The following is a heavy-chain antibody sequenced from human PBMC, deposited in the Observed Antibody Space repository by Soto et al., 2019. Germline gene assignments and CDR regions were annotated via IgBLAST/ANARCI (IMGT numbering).Heavy chain of an antibody. CDR2: INPNTGAT. CDR3: TRAPAYCTGETCYIGDY. V-gene: IGHV1-2*02. J-gene: IGHJ4*02. CDR1: GYTFIDYY. D-gene: IGHD2-8*02. Sequence: ASVKVSCKXSGYTFIDYYIHWVRQAPGQGLEWMGWINPNTGATDFAQRYQGRVTLTSDTSSRTAAMELSSLRSDDTAVYFCTRAPAYCTGETCYIGDYWGQGTLVTVSS.